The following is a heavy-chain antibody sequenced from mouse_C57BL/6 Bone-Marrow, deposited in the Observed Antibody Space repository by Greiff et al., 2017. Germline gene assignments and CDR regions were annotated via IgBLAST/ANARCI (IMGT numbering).Heavy chain of an antibody. J-gene: IGHJ2*01. D-gene: IGHD2-14*01. V-gene: IGHV1-50*01. CDR2: IDPSDSYT. Sequence: VQLQQPGAELVKPGASVKLSCKASGYTFTSYWMQWVKQRPGQGLEWIGEIDPSDSYTNYNQKFKGKATLPLDTSSSTAYMQLSSLTSEDSAVYYCANRDGYFDYWGQGTTLTVSS. CDR3: ANRDGYFDY. CDR1: GYTFTSYW.